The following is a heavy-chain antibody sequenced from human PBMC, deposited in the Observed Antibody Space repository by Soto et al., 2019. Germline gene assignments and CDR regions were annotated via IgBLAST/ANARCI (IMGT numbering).Heavy chain of an antibody. CDR3: ARGCDSSGYYCDY. D-gene: IGHD3-22*01. J-gene: IGHJ4*02. CDR1: GGSISSGDYY. V-gene: IGHV4-30-4*01. Sequence: TSETLSLTCTVSGGSISSGDYYWSWIRQPPGKGLEWIGYIYYSGSTYYNPSLKSRVTISVDTSKNQFSLKLSSVTAADTAVYYCARGCDSSGYYCDYWGQGTLVTVSS. CDR2: IYYSGST.